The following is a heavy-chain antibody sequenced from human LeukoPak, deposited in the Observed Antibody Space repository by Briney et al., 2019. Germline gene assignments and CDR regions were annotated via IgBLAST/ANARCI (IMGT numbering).Heavy chain of an antibody. CDR1: GYTLTELS. V-gene: IGHV1-2*02. CDR3: ARAARTPFYYYYYGMDV. D-gene: IGHD6-6*01. Sequence: ASVKVSCKVSGYTLTELSMHWVRQAPGQGLEWMGWINPNSGGTNYAQKFQGRVTMTRDTSISTAYMELSRLRSDDTAVYYCARAARTPFYYYYYGMDVWGQGTTVTVSS. CDR2: INPNSGGT. J-gene: IGHJ6*02.